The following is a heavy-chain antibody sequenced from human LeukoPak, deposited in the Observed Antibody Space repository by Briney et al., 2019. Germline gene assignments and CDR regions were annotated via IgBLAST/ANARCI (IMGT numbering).Heavy chain of an antibody. J-gene: IGHJ6*03. D-gene: IGHD3-10*01. CDR1: GGTFSSYA. CDR2: IIPIFGTA. CDR3: ARSWVVGSGSYSYYYYYMDV. Sequence: ASVKASCKASGGTFSSYAISWVRQAPGQGLEWMGGIIPIFGTANYAQKFQGRVTITADESTSTAYMELSSLRSEDTAVYYCARSWVVGSGSYSYYYYYMDVWGKGTTVTISS. V-gene: IGHV1-69*13.